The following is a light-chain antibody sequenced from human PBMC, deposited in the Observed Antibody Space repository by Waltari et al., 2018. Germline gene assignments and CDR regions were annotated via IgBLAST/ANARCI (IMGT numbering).Light chain of an antibody. CDR3: QQYYSTPPLT. CDR2: WAS. CDR1: QSVLYSATNKNY. J-gene: IGKJ4*01. Sequence: DIVMTQSPDSLAVSLGERATIHCKSSQSVLYSATNKNYLAWYQQKPGQPPKLLIYWASTRESGVPDRFSGSGSGTDFTLTISSLQAEDVAVYYCQQYYSTPPLTFGGGTEVEIK. V-gene: IGKV4-1*01.